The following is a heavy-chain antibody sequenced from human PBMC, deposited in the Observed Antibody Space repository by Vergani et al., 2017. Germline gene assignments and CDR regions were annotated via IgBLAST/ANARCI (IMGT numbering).Heavy chain of an antibody. CDR1: GFIFSDHY. Sequence: EVQVVDSGGGLVQPGGSLRLSCAACGFIFSDHYMDWVRQAPGKGLEWVGRIRNKANDYTKQYAASVKVRFTISRDDSKSYLYLQMNSLQTEDTALYYCVRVKASNWNYHLYDLWGQGTLVTVSS. V-gene: IGHV3-72*01. J-gene: IGHJ3*01. D-gene: IGHD1-7*01. CDR2: IRNKANDYTK. CDR3: VRVKASNWNYHLYDL.